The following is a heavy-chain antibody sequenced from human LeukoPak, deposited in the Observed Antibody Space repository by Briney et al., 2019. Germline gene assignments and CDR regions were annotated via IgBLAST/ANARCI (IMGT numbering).Heavy chain of an antibody. CDR1: GLNFDDSA. J-gene: IGHJ4*02. V-gene: IGHV3-43*02. CDR3: AKQSGKFDY. Sequence: AVYLRLSCVASGLNFDDSAMHWVREAPGKGLEWVSLISADGGSTFSADSVKGRFSISRDNSKTSVYLQMNSLRSENTAMYYCAKQSGKFDYWGQGTLVAVSS. CDR2: ISADGGST.